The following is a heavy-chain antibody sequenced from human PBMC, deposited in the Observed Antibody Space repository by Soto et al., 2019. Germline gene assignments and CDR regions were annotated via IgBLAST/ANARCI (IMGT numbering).Heavy chain of an antibody. CDR1: GFTFSSYW. V-gene: IGHV3-7*03. CDR3: AKEYNWNDPKGAFDI. CDR2: INLDSGCI. J-gene: IGHJ3*02. D-gene: IGHD1-1*01. Sequence: GGSLRLSCAASGFTFSSYWMSWVRQAPGKGLEWVANINLDSGCICYVDSVKGRFTISRDNAKNSLYLQMNSLRAEDTALYYCAKEYNWNDPKGAFDIWGQGTMVTVSS.